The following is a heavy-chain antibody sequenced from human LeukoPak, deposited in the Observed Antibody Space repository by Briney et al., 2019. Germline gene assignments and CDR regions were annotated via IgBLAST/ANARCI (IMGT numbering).Heavy chain of an antibody. CDR2: IYTSGST. V-gene: IGHV4-4*07. D-gene: IGHD3-3*01. CDR1: GGSISSYY. Sequence: SETLSLTCTVSGGSISSYYWSWIRQPAGKGLEWIGRIYTSGSTNYNPSLKSRVTMSVDTSKNQFSLKLSSVTAADTAVYYCARAGPYYDFWSGYFIYFDYWGQGTLVTVSS. J-gene: IGHJ4*02. CDR3: ARAGPYYDFWSGYFIYFDY.